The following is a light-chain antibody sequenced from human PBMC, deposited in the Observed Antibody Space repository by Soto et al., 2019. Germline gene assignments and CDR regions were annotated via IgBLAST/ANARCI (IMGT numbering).Light chain of an antibody. Sequence: IQLTQSPSSLSASVGDRVTITCRASQGVRSYLAWYQQKPGQAPKLLIYGASTLQSGVPSRFSGSGSGTDFTLTISTLQPEDFATYYCHQLNSYPSITFGPGTTVDVK. V-gene: IGKV1-9*01. CDR3: HQLNSYPSIT. CDR1: QGVRSY. J-gene: IGKJ3*01. CDR2: GAS.